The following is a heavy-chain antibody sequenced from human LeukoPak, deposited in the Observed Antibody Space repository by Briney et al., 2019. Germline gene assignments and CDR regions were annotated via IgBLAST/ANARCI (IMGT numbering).Heavy chain of an antibody. Sequence: GASVKVSCKASGGTSSSYAISWVRQAPGQGLEWMGRIIPIFGTANYAQKFQGRVTITTDESTSTAYMELSSLRSEDTAVYYCARDHYYDSSGYYKPRYWYFDLWGRGTLVTVSS. J-gene: IGHJ2*01. CDR1: GGTSSSYA. CDR3: ARDHYYDSSGYYKPRYWYFDL. V-gene: IGHV1-69*05. CDR2: IIPIFGTA. D-gene: IGHD3-22*01.